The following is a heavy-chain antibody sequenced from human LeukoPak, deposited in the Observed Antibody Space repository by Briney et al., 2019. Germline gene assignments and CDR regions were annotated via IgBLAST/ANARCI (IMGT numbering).Heavy chain of an antibody. D-gene: IGHD6-13*01. J-gene: IGHJ4*02. V-gene: IGHV1-2*02. CDR2: INPNSGGT. Sequence: GASVKVSCKASGYTFTGYYIHWVRQAPGQGLEWMGWINPNSGGTNYAQKIQGRVTMTTDTSTSTAYMELRSLRSDDTAVYYCARDLPYSSSWESIDYWGQGTLVTVSS. CDR3: ARDLPYSSSWESIDY. CDR1: GYTFTGYY.